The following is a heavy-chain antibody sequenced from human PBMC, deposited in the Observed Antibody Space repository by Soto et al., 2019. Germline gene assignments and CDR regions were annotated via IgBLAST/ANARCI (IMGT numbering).Heavy chain of an antibody. D-gene: IGHD3-10*01. J-gene: IGHJ6*02. CDR3: ARSGSGVNYFYYGMEV. CDR2: ISNDGRNK. CDR1: GFSFSSYT. V-gene: IGHV3-30*04. Sequence: GGSLRLSCAASGFSFSSYTIHWVRQAPGKGLDWVSLISNDGRNKYYGDSVKGRFTISRDNSKNTLFLQMDSLRPEDTAVYYCARSGSGVNYFYYGMEVWGQGTTVTVSS.